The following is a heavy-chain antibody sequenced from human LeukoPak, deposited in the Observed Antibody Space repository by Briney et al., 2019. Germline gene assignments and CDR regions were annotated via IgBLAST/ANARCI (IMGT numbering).Heavy chain of an antibody. CDR2: IYSGGST. V-gene: IGHV3-53*01. J-gene: IGHJ4*02. CDR3: ARSGAAGSLRFDY. Sequence: PGGSLRLSCAASGFTVSSNYMSWVRQAPGKGLEWVSVIYSGGSTYYADSVKGRFTISRDNSKNTLYLQMNSLRAEDTAVYYCARSGAAGSLRFDYWGQGTPVTVSS. D-gene: IGHD6-13*01. CDR1: GFTVSSNY.